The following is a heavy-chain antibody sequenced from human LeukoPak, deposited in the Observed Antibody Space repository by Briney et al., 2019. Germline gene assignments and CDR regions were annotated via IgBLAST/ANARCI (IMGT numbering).Heavy chain of an antibody. J-gene: IGHJ4*02. CDR2: IGKTSRDM. CDR3: ARRGGSSSRRSPIDY. Sequence: GGSLRLSCAASGFSFSTSTMNWVRQAPGKGLEWISSIGKTSRDMYYADSVRGRFTISRDNAKNSLFLQMNGLRAEDTAVYYCARRGGSSSRRSPIDYWGQGTLVTVSS. CDR1: GFSFSTST. V-gene: IGHV3-21*01. D-gene: IGHD6-6*01.